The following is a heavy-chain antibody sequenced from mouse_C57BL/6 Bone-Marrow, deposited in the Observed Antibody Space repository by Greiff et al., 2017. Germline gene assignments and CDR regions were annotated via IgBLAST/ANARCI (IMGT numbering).Heavy chain of an antibody. J-gene: IGHJ4*01. CDR3: ARPLRSYAMDY. V-gene: IGHV1-81*01. D-gene: IGHD1-1*01. Sequence: VHLVESGAELARPGASVKLSCKASGYTFTSYGISWVKQRTGQGLEWIGEIYPRSGNTYYNEKFKGKATLTADKSSSTAYMALRSLTSEDSAVYFCARPLRSYAMDYWGQGTSVTVSS. CDR1: GYTFTSYG. CDR2: IYPRSGNT.